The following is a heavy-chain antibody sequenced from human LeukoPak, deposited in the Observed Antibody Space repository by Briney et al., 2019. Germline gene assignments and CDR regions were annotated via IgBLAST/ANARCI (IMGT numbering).Heavy chain of an antibody. V-gene: IGHV3-74*01. CDR3: ARATVAHYYYYGMDV. J-gene: IGHJ6*02. CDR2: INSDGSST. D-gene: IGHD1-26*01. Sequence: GGSLGLSCAASGFTFSSYWMHWVRQAPGKGLVWVSRINSDGSSTSYADSVKGRFTISRDNAKNTLYLQMNSLRAEDTAVYYCARATVAHYYYYGMDVWGQGTTVTVSS. CDR1: GFTFSSYW.